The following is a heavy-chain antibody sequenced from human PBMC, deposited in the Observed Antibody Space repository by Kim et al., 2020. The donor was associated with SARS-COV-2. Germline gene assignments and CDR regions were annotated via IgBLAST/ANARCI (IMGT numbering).Heavy chain of an antibody. CDR2: IYSGGST. V-gene: IGHV3-66*01. J-gene: IGHJ4*02. CDR1: GFTVNSSY. Sequence: GGSLRLSCAASGFTVNSSYMTWIRQTPGKGLDWVSVIYSGGSTSYADSVRGRFTISRDNSKNTLYLQMNSLRAEDTAVYYCARGMDTAFDYWGQGTLVTVSS. CDR3: ARGMDTAFDY. D-gene: IGHD5-18*01.